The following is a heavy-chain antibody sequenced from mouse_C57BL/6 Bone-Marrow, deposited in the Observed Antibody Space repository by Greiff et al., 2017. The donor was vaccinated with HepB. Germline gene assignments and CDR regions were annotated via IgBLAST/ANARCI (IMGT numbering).Heavy chain of an antibody. V-gene: IGHV14-3*01. D-gene: IGHD2-4*01. J-gene: IGHJ4*01. Sequence: EVQVVESVAELVRPGASVKLSCTASGFNIKNTYMHWVKQRPEQGLEWIGRIDPANGNTKYAPKFQGKATITADTSSNTAYLQLSSLTSEDTAIYYCALALTSTMITTTGYYYAMDYWGQGTSVTVSS. CDR2: IDPANGNT. CDR1: GFNIKNTY. CDR3: ALALTSTMITTTGYYYAMDY.